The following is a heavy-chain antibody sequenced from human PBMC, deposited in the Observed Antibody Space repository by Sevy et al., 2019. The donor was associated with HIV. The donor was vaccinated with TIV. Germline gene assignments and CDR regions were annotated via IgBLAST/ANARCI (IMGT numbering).Heavy chain of an antibody. CDR3: ARGGWDIAVVPAAFDI. J-gene: IGHJ3*02. D-gene: IGHD2-2*01. CDR2: ISFDGSNK. CDR1: GFTFSGYT. V-gene: IGHV3-30-3*01. Sequence: GESLKISCAASGFTFSGYTLHWVRQAPGKGLEWVAVISFDGSNKYYVDSVKGRFTISRDNSKNTLYLQMNSLRPEDTAVYYCARGGWDIAVVPAAFDIWGQGTMVTVSS.